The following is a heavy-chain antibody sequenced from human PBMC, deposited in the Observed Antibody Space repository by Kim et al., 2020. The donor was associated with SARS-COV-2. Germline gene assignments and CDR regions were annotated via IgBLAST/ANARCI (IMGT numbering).Heavy chain of an antibody. Sequence: ETYTLATVKARFTVSRDNAKNSLYLQMNSLRAEDTAVYYCAGDCTGVCYDNWGQGTLVTVSS. V-gene: IGHV3-7*04. J-gene: IGHJ4*02. CDR2: ET. D-gene: IGHD2-15*01. CDR3: AGDCTGVCYDN.